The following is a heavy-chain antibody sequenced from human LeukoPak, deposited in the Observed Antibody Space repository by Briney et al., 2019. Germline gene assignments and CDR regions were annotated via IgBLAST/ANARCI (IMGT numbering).Heavy chain of an antibody. CDR1: GGTFSSYA. V-gene: IGHV1-69*01. D-gene: IGHD2-8*01. Sequence: SVKVSCKASGGTFSSYAISWVRQAPGQGLEWMGGIIPIFGTANYAQKFQGRVTITADESTSTAYMELSSLRSEDTAVYYCAGQGIVLMVYADWGQGTLVTVSS. CDR3: AGQGIVLMVYAD. CDR2: IIPIFGTA. J-gene: IGHJ4*02.